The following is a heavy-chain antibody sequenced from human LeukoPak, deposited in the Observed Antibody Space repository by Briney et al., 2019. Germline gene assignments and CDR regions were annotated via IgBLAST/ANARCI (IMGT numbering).Heavy chain of an antibody. D-gene: IGHD3-16*02. CDR1: GGSISSYY. V-gene: IGHV4-59*01. Sequence: PSETLSLTFTVPGGSISSYYWSWIRQPPGKGLEWIGYIYYSGSTNYNPSLKSRVTISVDTSKNQFSLKLSSVTAADTAVYYCARFIDEIDNWFDPWGQGTLVTVSS. CDR3: ARFIDEIDNWFDP. J-gene: IGHJ5*02. CDR2: IYYSGST.